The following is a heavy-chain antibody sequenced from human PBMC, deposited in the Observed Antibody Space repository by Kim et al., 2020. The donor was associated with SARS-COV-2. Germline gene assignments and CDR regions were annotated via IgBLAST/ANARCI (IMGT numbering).Heavy chain of an antibody. CDR2: INHSGST. Sequence: SETLSLTCAVYGGSFSGYYWSWIRQPPGKGLEWIGEINHSGSTNYNPSLKSRVTISVDTSKNQFSLKLSSVTAADTAVYYCARVASYYDFWSGYSRYVWFDPWGQGTLVTVSS. CDR3: ARVASYYDFWSGYSRYVWFDP. J-gene: IGHJ5*02. CDR1: GGSFSGYY. V-gene: IGHV4-34*01. D-gene: IGHD3-3*01.